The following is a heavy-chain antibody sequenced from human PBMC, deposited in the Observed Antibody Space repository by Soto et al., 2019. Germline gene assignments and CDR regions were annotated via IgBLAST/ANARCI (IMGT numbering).Heavy chain of an antibody. J-gene: IGHJ4*02. Sequence: GGSLRLSCATSGFMFSDYHMTWIRQAPGRGLEWVSYINTRGNTIYYADSVKGRFTISRDNAKNSVFLQMKSLRAEDTAVYFCATGGTSWSRGLNGYWGQGTQVTVS. V-gene: IGHV3-11*01. D-gene: IGHD6-13*01. CDR1: GFMFSDYH. CDR3: ATGGTSWSRGLNGY. CDR2: INTRGNTI.